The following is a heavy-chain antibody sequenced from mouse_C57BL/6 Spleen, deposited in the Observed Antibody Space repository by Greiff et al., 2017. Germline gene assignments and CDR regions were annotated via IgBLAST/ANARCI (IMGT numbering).Heavy chain of an antibody. CDR2: INYDGSST. Sequence: EVKLVESEGGLVQPGSSMKLSCTASGFTFSDYYMAWVRQVPEKGLEWVANINYDGSSTYYLDSLKSRFIISRDNAKNILYLQMSSLKSEDTATYYCARSGLITTVVATRYFDVWGTGTTVTVSS. D-gene: IGHD1-1*01. CDR3: ARSGLITTVVATRYFDV. V-gene: IGHV5-16*01. J-gene: IGHJ1*03. CDR1: GFTFSDYY.